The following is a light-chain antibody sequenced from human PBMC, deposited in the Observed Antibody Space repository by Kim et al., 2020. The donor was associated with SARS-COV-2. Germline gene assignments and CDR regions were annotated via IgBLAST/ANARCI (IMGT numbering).Light chain of an antibody. J-gene: IGKJ2*03. CDR2: GTS. Sequence: SPGERATLSCRASQSVSSSYLAWYQQKPGQAPRLLIYGTSSRATGIPDRFSGSGSGTDFTLTISRLEPEDFAVYYCQQYGSSPYSFGQGTKLEI. CDR3: QQYGSSPYS. V-gene: IGKV3-20*01. CDR1: QSVSSSY.